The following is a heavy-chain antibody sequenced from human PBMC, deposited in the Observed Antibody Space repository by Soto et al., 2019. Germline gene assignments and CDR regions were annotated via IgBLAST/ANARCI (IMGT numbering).Heavy chain of an antibody. CDR2: ISYDGSNK. Sequence: GGSLRLSCAASGFTFSDYSMHWVRQAPGKGLEWVAIISYDGSNKYYAESVKGRFTMSRDNSRNTLDLQMSSLRAEDTAVYYCARDFDYYFDYWGQGTLVTVSS. CDR1: GFTFSDYS. J-gene: IGHJ4*02. CDR3: ARDFDYYFDY. V-gene: IGHV3-30-3*01.